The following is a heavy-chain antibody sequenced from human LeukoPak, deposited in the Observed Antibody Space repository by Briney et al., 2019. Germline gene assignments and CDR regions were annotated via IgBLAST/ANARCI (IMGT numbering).Heavy chain of an antibody. Sequence: GASVKVSCKASGYTFTTYDINWVRQVTGQGLEWMGWMNPNSGNTGYAQKIQGRVTMTRNTSINTAYMELSSLRSEDTAVYYCARRLITSYGVFDYWGQGTLVTVSS. V-gene: IGHV1-8*02. CDR2: MNPNSGNT. D-gene: IGHD1-20*01. J-gene: IGHJ4*02. CDR3: ARRLITSYGVFDY. CDR1: GYTFTTYD.